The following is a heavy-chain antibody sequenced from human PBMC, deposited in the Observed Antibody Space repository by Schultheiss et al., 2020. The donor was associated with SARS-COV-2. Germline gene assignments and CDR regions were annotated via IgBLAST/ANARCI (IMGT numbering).Heavy chain of an antibody. CDR1: GFTFSSYE. Sequence: GESLKISCAASGFTFSSYEMNWVRQAPGKGLEWVSYISSSSSYIYYADSVKGRFTISRDNAKNSLYLQMNSLRAEDTAVYYCARARDSYYDSSGYYLDYWGQGTLVTVSS. J-gene: IGHJ4*02. CDR3: ARARDSYYDSSGYYLDY. CDR2: ISSSSSYI. D-gene: IGHD3-22*01. V-gene: IGHV3-21*05.